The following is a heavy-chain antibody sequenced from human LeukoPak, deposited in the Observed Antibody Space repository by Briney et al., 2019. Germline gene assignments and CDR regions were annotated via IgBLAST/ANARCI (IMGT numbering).Heavy chain of an antibody. V-gene: IGHV4-34*01. Sequence: SETLSLTCAVYGGSFSGYYWSWIRQPPGKGLEWIGEINHIGSTKYNTSLKRRVTISVDTSKNQFSLKLSSVTAADTAVYYCARGLGPGSSWSRKFDYWGQGTLVTVSS. CDR1: GGSFSGYY. CDR2: INHIGST. J-gene: IGHJ4*02. D-gene: IGHD6-13*01. CDR3: ARGLGPGSSWSRKFDY.